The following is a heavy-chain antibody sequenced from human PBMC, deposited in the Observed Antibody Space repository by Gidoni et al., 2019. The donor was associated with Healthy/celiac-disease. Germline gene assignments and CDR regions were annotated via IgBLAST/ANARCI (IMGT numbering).Heavy chain of an antibody. Sequence: QVQLVESGGGVVQPGRSLRLSCAASGFTFSSYGMHWVRQAPGKGLGWVAVIWYDGSNKYYADSVKGRFTISRDNSKNTLYLQMNSLRAEDTAVYYCARDLSQWLVRGFDYWGQGTLVTVSS. J-gene: IGHJ4*02. V-gene: IGHV3-33*01. D-gene: IGHD6-19*01. CDR3: ARDLSQWLVRGFDY. CDR1: GFTFSSYG. CDR2: IWYDGSNK.